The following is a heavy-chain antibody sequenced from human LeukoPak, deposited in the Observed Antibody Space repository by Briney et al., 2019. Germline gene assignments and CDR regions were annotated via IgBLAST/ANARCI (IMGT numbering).Heavy chain of an antibody. Sequence: GGSLRLSSVASGFRLSIYWMGWVRQAPGKGLEWVSNIKENGSETYYVGSVKGRFTISRDNAKNSLYLQVNSLRAEDTATYYCVRADFRGSSWDCAYWGQGALVTVSS. V-gene: IGHV3-7*04. CDR3: VRADFRGSSWDCAY. D-gene: IGHD6-13*01. CDR2: IKENGSET. J-gene: IGHJ4*02. CDR1: GFRLSIYW.